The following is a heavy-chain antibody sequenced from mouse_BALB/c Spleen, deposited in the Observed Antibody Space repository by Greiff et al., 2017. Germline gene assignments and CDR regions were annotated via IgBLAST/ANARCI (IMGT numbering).Heavy chain of an antibody. V-gene: IGHV5-6-5*01. CDR1: GFTFSSYA. D-gene: IGHD1-1*01. CDR2: ISSGGST. J-gene: IGHJ2*01. CDR3: ATLYGSTFDY. Sequence: DVMLVESGGGLVKPGGSLKLSCAASGFTFSSYAMSWVRQTPEKRLEWVASISSGGSTYYPDSVKGRFAISRDNARNILYLQMSSLRSEDTAMYYCATLYGSTFDYWSQGTTLTVSS.